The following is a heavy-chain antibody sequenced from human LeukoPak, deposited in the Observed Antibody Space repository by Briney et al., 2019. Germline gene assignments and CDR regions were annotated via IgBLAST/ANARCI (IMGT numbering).Heavy chain of an antibody. CDR1: GYTITSYY. D-gene: IGHD3/OR15-3a*01. J-gene: IGHJ5*02. V-gene: IGHV1-46*01. Sequence: ASVKVSCKASGYTITSYYMNWVRQAPGQGLEWMGIINPSSGRTTNAQKFQGRVTMTRDTSTSTVYMELTSLRSEDTAVFYCARGGLPARSWFDPWGQGTLVTVSS. CDR3: ARGGLPARSWFDP. CDR2: INPSSGRT.